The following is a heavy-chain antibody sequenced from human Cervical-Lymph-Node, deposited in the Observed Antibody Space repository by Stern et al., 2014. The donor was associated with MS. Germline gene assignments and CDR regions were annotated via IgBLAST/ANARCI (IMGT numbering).Heavy chain of an antibody. CDR1: GGSFSSHD. CDR3: VRDQGGIAAS. V-gene: IGHV1-69*01. J-gene: IGHJ4*02. CDR2: IMSMLGAT. D-gene: IGHD6-13*01. Sequence: QVQLVQSGAELKKPGSSMKVSCKASGGSFSSHDTSWVRQAPGQRLEWLGGIMSMLGATNCAQKVQGRVTIVAVESTNTLNMQLSSLRSEDTAVYCCVRDQGGIAASWGQGTLVTVSS.